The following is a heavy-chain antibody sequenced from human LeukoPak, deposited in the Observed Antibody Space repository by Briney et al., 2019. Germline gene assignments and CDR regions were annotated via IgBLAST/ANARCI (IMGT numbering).Heavy chain of an antibody. V-gene: IGHV4-34*01. CDR1: GGSFSGYY. Sequence: SETLSLTCAVYGGSFSGYYWSWIRQPPGKGLEWIGEINHSGSTNYNPSLKSRVTISVDTSKNQLSLKLSSVTAADTAVYYCARVVPAAWFDPWGQGTLVTVSS. CDR2: INHSGST. CDR3: ARVVPAAWFDP. D-gene: IGHD2-2*01. J-gene: IGHJ5*02.